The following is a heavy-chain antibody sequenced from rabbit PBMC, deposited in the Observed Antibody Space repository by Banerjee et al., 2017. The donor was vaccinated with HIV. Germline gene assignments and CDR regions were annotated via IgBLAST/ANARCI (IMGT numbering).Heavy chain of an antibody. CDR3: ARDAGYAGSNL. CDR2: INTISGDT. Sequence: QEQLEESGGDLVKPEGSLTLTCKASGFDLSSGYYMCWVRQAPGKGLEWIGCINTISGDTVYATWAKGRFTISKASWTTVTLQMTSLTAADTASYFCARDAGYAGSNLWGPGTLVTVS. D-gene: IGHD4-2*01. J-gene: IGHJ4*01. CDR1: GFDLSSGYY. V-gene: IGHV1S45*01.